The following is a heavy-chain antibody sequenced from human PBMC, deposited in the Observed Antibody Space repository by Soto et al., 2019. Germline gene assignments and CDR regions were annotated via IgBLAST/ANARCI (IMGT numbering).Heavy chain of an antibody. Sequence: GESLKISCKASGYRFSSYWIGWVRQKPGKGLEWMGIISSPSFQGQVIISVDRSISTVSLHWSSLKALDSAMYYCARASPGGSHGSPPDFWGQGTLVTVSS. D-gene: IGHD3-10*01. J-gene: IGHJ4*02. CDR2: IS. CDR1: GYRFSSYW. V-gene: IGHV5-51*01. CDR3: ARASPGGSHGSPPDF.